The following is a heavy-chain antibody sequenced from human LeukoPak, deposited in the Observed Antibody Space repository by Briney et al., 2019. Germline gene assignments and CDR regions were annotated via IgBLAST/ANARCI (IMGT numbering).Heavy chain of an antibody. J-gene: IGHJ4*02. D-gene: IGHD3-9*01. Sequence: PGGSLRLSCAASGFTFSSYAMHWVRQAPGKGLEWVAVISYDGSNKYYADSVKGRFTISRDNSKNTLYLQMNSLRAEDTAVYCCASDPYDILTGYLDYWGQGTLVTVSS. CDR2: ISYDGSNK. CDR1: GFTFSSYA. V-gene: IGHV3-30*04. CDR3: ASDPYDILTGYLDY.